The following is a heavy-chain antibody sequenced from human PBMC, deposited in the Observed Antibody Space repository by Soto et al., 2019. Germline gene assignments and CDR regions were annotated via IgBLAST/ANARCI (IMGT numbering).Heavy chain of an antibody. D-gene: IGHD3-22*01. CDR1: GFTFSSYW. CDR2: IKQDGSEK. CDR3: ASAYYDSSGTGDFYYYGMDV. J-gene: IGHJ6*02. Sequence: GGSLRLSCAASGFTFSSYWMSWVRQAPGKGLEWVANIKQDGSEKYYVDSVKGRFTISRDNAKNSLYLQMNSLRAEDTAVYYFASAYYDSSGTGDFYYYGMDVWGQGTTVTVSS. V-gene: IGHV3-7*01.